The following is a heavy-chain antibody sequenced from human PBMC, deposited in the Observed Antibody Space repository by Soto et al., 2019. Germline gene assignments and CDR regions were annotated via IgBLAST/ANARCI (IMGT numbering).Heavy chain of an antibody. V-gene: IGHV4-59*01. J-gene: IGHJ4*02. D-gene: IGHD2-15*01. CDR2: IYYSGST. CDR3: ARELYCSGGSCYYDYFDY. Sequence: ASETLSLTCTVSGGSISSYYWSWIRQPPGKGLEWIGYIYYSGSTNYNPSLKSRVTISVDTSKNQFSLKLSSVTAADTAVYYCARELYCSGGSCYYDYFDYWGQGTLVTVSS. CDR1: GGSISSYY.